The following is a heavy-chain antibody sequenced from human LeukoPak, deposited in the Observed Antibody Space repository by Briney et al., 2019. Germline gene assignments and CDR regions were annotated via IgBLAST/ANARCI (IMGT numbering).Heavy chain of an antibody. CDR3: ARAKIASTVIYYYMDV. Sequence: GGSLRLSCAASGFTFSSYWMHWVRQAPGKGLVWVSRINSDGSSTSYADSVKGRFTISRDNAKNTLYLQMNSLRAEDTAVYYCARAKIASTVIYYYMDVWGKGTTVTVSS. V-gene: IGHV3-74*01. D-gene: IGHD2-21*02. CDR2: INSDGSST. CDR1: GFTFSSYW. J-gene: IGHJ6*03.